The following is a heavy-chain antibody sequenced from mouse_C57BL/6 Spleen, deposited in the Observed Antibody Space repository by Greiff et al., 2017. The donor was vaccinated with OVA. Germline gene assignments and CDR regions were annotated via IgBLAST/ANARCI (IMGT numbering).Heavy chain of an antibody. D-gene: IGHD1-1*01. V-gene: IGHV1-64*01. CDR3: AREVITTVVYGDYFDY. Sequence: QVQLQQSGAELVKPGASVKLSCKASGYTFTSYWMHWVKQRPGQGLEWIGMIHPNSGSTNYNEKFKSKATLTVDKSSSTAYMQLSSLTSEDSAVYYCAREVITTVVYGDYFDYWGQGTTLTVSS. CDR2: IHPNSGST. CDR1: GYTFTSYW. J-gene: IGHJ2*01.